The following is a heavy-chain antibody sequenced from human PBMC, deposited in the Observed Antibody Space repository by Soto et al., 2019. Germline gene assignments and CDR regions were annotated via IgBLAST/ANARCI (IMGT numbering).Heavy chain of an antibody. D-gene: IGHD3-22*01. CDR3: AKDRTITMIVVPHAFDI. V-gene: IGHV3-48*01. J-gene: IGHJ3*02. CDR2: IRRHTSVT. Sequence: PGGSLRLSCAASGLTLSTSSMNWVRQAPGKGLEWISDIRRHTSVTAYADSVKGRFTISRDSAKNTLYLQMNSLRAEDTAVYYCAKDRTITMIVVPHAFDIWGQGTMVTVSS. CDR1: GLTLSTSS.